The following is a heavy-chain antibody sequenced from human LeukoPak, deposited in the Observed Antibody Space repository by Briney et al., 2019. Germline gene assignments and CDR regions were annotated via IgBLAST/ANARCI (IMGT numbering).Heavy chain of an antibody. V-gene: IGHV3-30*02. J-gene: IGHJ3*02. CDR2: IRDDGSDT. CDR3: AKSDGHGTGYGFHI. D-gene: IGHD6-19*01. CDR1: GFTFNDYA. Sequence: GGSLRLSCAASGFTFNDYAMYWVRQSPGRGLEWVALIRDDGSDTYHADSVKGRFTISRDNSKNTVFLRMSSLRGEDSAIYYCAKSDGHGTGYGFHIWGQGTMVTVSS.